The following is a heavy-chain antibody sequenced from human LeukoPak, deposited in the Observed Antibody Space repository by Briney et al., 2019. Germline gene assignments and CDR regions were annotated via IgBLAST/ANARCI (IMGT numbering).Heavy chain of an antibody. CDR2: IYYTGTT. J-gene: IGHJ4*02. V-gene: IGHV4-39*01. Sequence: SETLSLTCTVSGGSISSSSYYWAWIRQPPGKGLEWIGNIYYTGTTYYNPSLKSRVTISVDTSKSQFSLKLSSVTAADTAVYYCARRRWGELSLFDYWGQGTLVTVSS. D-gene: IGHD3-16*02. CDR1: GGSISSSSYY. CDR3: ARRRWGELSLFDY.